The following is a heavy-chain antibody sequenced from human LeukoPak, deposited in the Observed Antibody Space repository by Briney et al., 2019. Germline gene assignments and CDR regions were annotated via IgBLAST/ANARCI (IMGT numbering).Heavy chain of an antibody. J-gene: IGHJ4*02. Sequence: GRSLRLSCAASGFTFSSNAMHWVRQAPGKGLEWVAVISYDGSNKYYADSVKGRFTISRDNSKNTLYLQMNSLRAEDTAVYYCARGVRYFDCWGQGTLVTVSS. CDR1: GFTFSSNA. V-gene: IGHV3-30*04. CDR3: ARGVRYFDC. CDR2: ISYDGSNK. D-gene: IGHD3-9*01.